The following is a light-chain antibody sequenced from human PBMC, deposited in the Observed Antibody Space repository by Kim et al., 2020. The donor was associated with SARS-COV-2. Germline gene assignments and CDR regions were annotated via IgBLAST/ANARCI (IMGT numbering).Light chain of an antibody. Sequence: QSVLTQPASVSGSPGQSITISCTGTSSDVGSYNYVSWFQQHPGKAPQLIIYDVSKRPSEVSNRFSGSKSANTASLTISGLQAEDEADYYCSSYTSSSSRVFGGGTQLTVL. CDR1: SSDVGSYNY. V-gene: IGLV2-14*03. J-gene: IGLJ2*01. CDR3: SSYTSSSSRV. CDR2: DVS.